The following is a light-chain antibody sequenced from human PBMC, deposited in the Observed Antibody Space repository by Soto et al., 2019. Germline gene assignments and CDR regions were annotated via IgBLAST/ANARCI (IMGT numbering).Light chain of an antibody. V-gene: IGLV2-14*03. CDR1: SSDVGNYNY. CDR3: NSYTSSSTYV. J-gene: IGLJ1*01. CDR2: DVS. Sequence: ALTQPASVSGSPGQSIAISCTGTSSDVGNYNYVSWYQQHPGKAPKLMIYDVSNRPSGVSNRFSGSKSGNTASLTISGLQPEDEADYYCNSYTSSSTYVFGTGTKVTV.